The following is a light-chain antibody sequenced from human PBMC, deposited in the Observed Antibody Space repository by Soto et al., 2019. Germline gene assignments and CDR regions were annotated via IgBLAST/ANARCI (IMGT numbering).Light chain of an antibody. CDR3: QQYYNWPTYT. CDR2: AAS. CDR1: QSISSN. Sequence: EIVMTQSPATLSVSPGERATLSCRASQSISSNLAWYQQKPGQAPRLLIYAASTGATGIPARFSVSGSGTDFTLTIGSLQSVASVVYYCQQYYNWPTYTFGQGTKLEIK. J-gene: IGKJ2*01. V-gene: IGKV3-15*01.